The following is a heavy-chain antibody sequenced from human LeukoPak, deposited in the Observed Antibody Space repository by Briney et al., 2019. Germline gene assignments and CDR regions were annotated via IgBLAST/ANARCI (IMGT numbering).Heavy chain of an antibody. Sequence: GGSLRLSCAASGFTFSDYYMSWIRQAPGKGLEGVSYISSSSSYTNYADSVKGRFTISRDNAKNSLYLQMNSLRAEDTAVYYCGRVRKVSETTYYFDYWGQGTLVTVSS. D-gene: IGHD4-11*01. J-gene: IGHJ4*02. CDR3: GRVRKVSETTYYFDY. CDR2: ISSSSSYT. V-gene: IGHV3-11*06. CDR1: GFTFSDYY.